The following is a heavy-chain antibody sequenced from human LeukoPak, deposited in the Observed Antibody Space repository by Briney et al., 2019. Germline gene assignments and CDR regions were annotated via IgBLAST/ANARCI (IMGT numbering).Heavy chain of an antibody. Sequence: GGSLRLSCAASGFTFSSYGMHWVRQAPGKGLEWVAFIRYDGSNKYYAYSVKGRFTISRDNSKNTLYLQMNSLRAEDTAVYYCATIVGGWHGPLAPPPSSNLGGQGTLLTVSS. CDR1: GFTFSSYG. CDR3: ATIVGGWHGPLAPPPSSNL. D-gene: IGHD6-19*01. V-gene: IGHV3-30*02. CDR2: IRYDGSNK. J-gene: IGHJ4*02.